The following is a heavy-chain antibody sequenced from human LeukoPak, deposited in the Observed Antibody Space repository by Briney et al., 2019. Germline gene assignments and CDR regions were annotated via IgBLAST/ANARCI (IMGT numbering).Heavy chain of an antibody. CDR2: IRYDGSNK. V-gene: IGHV3-30*02. D-gene: IGHD6-13*01. J-gene: IGHJ5*02. Sequence: GGSLRLSCAASGFTFSSYGMHWVRQAPGKGLEWVAFIRYDGSNKYYADSVKGRFTISRDNSKNTLYLQMNSLRAEDTAVYYCANRAAAPEGDWFDPWGQGTLVTVSS. CDR1: GFTFSSYG. CDR3: ANRAAAPEGDWFDP.